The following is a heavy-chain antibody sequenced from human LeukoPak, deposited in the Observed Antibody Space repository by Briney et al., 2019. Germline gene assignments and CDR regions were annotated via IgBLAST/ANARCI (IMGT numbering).Heavy chain of an antibody. Sequence: GGSLRLSCAASGFTFSGYEMNWVRQAPGKGLEWVSYISRSGTIISYADSVKGRFTISRDNAKNSLYLQMNSLRAEDTAVYYCTRERDDYYFDYWGQGTLVTVSS. CDR3: TRERDDYYFDY. CDR2: ISRSGTII. CDR1: GFTFSGYE. V-gene: IGHV3-48*03. D-gene: IGHD3-3*01. J-gene: IGHJ4*02.